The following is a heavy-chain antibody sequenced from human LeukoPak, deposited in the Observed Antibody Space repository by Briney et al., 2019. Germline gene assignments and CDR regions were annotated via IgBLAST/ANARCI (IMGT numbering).Heavy chain of an antibody. D-gene: IGHD1-20*01. CDR3: ANTPKGITGTPGN. CDR1: GFTFSSYS. CDR2: ISSSSSYI. V-gene: IGHV3-21*01. Sequence: GGSLRLSCAASGFTFSSYSMNWVRQAPGKGLEWVSSISSSSSYIYYADSVKGRFTISRDNAKNSLYLQMNSLRAEDAAVYYCANTPKGITGTPGNWGQGTLVTVSS. J-gene: IGHJ1*01.